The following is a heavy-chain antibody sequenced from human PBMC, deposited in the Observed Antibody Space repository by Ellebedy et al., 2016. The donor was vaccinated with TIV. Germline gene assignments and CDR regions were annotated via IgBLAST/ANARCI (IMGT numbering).Heavy chain of an antibody. J-gene: IGHJ6*02. CDR2: ITWISRII. V-gene: IGHV3-9*01. CDR3: ARDMSDYDAMDV. Sequence: GGSLRLSXAASGFTFADYAMFWVRQAPGKGLEWVSGITWISRIIGYADSVKGRFTISRDNAKNSLYLQMNSLRVEDTALYYCARDMSDYDAMDVWGQGTTVTVSS. CDR1: GFTFADYA. D-gene: IGHD3-3*01.